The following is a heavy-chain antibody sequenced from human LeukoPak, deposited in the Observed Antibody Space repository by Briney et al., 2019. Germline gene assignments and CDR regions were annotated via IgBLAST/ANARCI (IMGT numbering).Heavy chain of an antibody. V-gene: IGHV3-43D*03. CDR3: AKDKTAGSGRFHY. D-gene: IGHD6-19*01. Sequence: SGGSLRLSCAAAGFTFDDYAMHWVRQAPGKGLEWVSLITWDGGSTYYADSVKGRFTISRDNSKNSLYLQMSSLKTEDPALYYCAKDKTAGSGRFHYWGQGTLVTVSS. J-gene: IGHJ4*02. CDR1: GFTFDDYA. CDR2: ITWDGGST.